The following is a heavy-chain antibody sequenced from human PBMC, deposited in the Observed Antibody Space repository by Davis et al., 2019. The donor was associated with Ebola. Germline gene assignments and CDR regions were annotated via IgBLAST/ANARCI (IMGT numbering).Heavy chain of an antibody. CDR2: INAVNGNT. J-gene: IGHJ3*01. V-gene: IGHV1-3*01. Sequence: AASVKVSCKASGYTFNNYAMHWVRQAPGQRLECMGWINAVNGNTKYSQKFQGRVTITSDTSTSTLYMELSSLRSEDTALYYCARRRWSSSGCIFSWGQGTMVTVSS. D-gene: IGHD3-22*01. CDR1: GYTFNNYA. CDR3: ARRRWSSSGCIFS.